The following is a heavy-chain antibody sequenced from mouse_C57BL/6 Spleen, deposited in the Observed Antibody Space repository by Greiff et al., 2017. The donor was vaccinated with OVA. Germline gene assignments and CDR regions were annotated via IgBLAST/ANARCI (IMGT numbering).Heavy chain of an antibody. CDR2: ISDGGSYT. CDR3: ARAYYDYGYAMDY. V-gene: IGHV5-4*03. D-gene: IGHD2-4*01. J-gene: IGHJ4*01. Sequence: DVKLVESGGGLVKPGGSLKLSCAASGFTFSSYAMSWVRQTPEKRLEWVATISDGGSYTYYPDNVKGRFTISRDNAKNNLYLQMSHLKSEDTAMYYCARAYYDYGYAMDYWGQGTSVTVSS. CDR1: GFTFSSYA.